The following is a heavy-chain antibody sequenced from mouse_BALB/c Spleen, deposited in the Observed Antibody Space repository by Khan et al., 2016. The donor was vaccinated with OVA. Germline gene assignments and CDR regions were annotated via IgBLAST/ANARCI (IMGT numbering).Heavy chain of an antibody. CDR3: ARPSYYYGSYSYWFFAV. J-gene: IGHJ1*01. CDR2: IYPGSGRT. D-gene: IGHD1-1*01. Sequence: QVRLQQSGPELVKPGASVKMSCKASGYTFTDYVINWVKQSTGQGLEWIGEIYPGSGRTNYNEKFKGKATLTADKSSNTAYMQLSSLTSEDSAAFFCARPSYYYGSYSYWFFAVWGAGTTVTVSS. V-gene: IGHV1-77*01. CDR1: GYTFTDYV.